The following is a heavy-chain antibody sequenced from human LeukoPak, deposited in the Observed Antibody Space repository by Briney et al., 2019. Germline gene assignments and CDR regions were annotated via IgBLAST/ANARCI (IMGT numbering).Heavy chain of an antibody. Sequence: ASVKVSCKASGYTFTGYYMHWVRQAPGQGLEWMGWINPNSGGTNYAQKLQGRVTMTRDTSISTAYMELTRLISDDTAVYYCARVGVYSSGWYGTPGNWFDPWGQGTLVTVSS. D-gene: IGHD6-19*01. CDR3: ARVGVYSSGWYGTPGNWFDP. J-gene: IGHJ5*02. CDR2: INPNSGGT. V-gene: IGHV1-2*02. CDR1: GYTFTGYY.